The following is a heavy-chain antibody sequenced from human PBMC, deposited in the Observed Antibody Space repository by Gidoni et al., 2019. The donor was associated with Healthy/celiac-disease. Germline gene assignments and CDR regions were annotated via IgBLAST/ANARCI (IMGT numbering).Heavy chain of an antibody. CDR3: ARDGVDSGNCISTSCYNGMDV. D-gene: IGHD2-2*02. V-gene: IGHV1-2*04. CDR1: GYTFTGYY. J-gene: IGHJ6*02. CDR2: INPNSGGT. Sequence: QVQLVQSGAEVKKPGASVKVSCKASGYTFTGYYMHWVRQAPGQGLEWMGWINPNSGGTNYAQKFQGWVTMTRDTSISTAYMELSRLRSDDTAVYYCARDGVDSGNCISTSCYNGMDVWGQGTTVTVSS.